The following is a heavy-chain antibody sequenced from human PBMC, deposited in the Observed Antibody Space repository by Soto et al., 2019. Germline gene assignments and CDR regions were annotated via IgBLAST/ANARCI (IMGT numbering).Heavy chain of an antibody. D-gene: IGHD6-13*01. V-gene: IGHV3-48*01. CDR1: GFTFSSYS. CDR3: VRDADKVPRGQHLVHGDY. CDR2: AASSGSPT. J-gene: IGHJ4*02. Sequence: QVVESGGGLVQPGGSLRLSCAVSGFTFSSYSMNWVRQAPGKGLEWLGYAASSGSPTYHADSVEGRFTTSRDNAKNSXXLQRNSLRAEDTAVYYCVRDADKVPRGQHLVHGDYWGQGTLVTVSS.